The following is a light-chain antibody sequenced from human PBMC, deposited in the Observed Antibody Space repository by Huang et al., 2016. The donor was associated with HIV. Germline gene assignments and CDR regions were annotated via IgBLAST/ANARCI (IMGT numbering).Light chain of an antibody. J-gene: IGKJ1*01. CDR3: QQSYGTPRT. CDR1: QSVSND. CDR2: GAS. Sequence: DIQMTQSPSSLAATVGDRVSIPCRESQSVSNDVSWYKQKPGKAPSLLIYGASSLEGGVPSRFSGSGSGTDFTLTISSLQPEDFATYYCQQSYGTPRTFGQGTKVEIK. V-gene: IGKV1-39*01.